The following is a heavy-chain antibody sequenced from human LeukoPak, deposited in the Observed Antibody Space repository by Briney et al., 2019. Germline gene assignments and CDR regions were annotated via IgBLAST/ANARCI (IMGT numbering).Heavy chain of an antibody. CDR1: GYTFTGYY. V-gene: IGHV1-2*02. Sequence: ASAKVSRKASGYTFTGYYLHWVRQAPAPGLEWRGWSNTNSGGTNYAQKFQGRVSTNSDTSISTPDIELSRLRSDDTAVYYCARDRACSSTSCYAGMADYWGQGTLVTVSS. CDR3: ARDRACSSTSCYAGMADY. J-gene: IGHJ4*02. D-gene: IGHD2-2*01. CDR2: SNTNSGGT.